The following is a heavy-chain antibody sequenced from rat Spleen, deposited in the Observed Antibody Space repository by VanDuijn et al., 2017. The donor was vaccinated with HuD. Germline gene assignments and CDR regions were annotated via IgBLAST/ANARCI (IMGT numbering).Heavy chain of an antibody. Sequence: EVQLVESDGGLVQPGRSLKLSCAASGFTFSDYYMAWVRQAPTKGLEWVATINYDGSSYYCRDSVKGRFTISRDNAKSTLYLQMDSLRSEDTATYYCASTTPDSGDWFVYWGQGTLVTVSS. D-gene: IGHD1-6*01. CDR3: ASTTPDSGDWFVY. CDR1: GFTFSDYY. V-gene: IGHV5-29*01. CDR2: INYDGSSY. J-gene: IGHJ3*01.